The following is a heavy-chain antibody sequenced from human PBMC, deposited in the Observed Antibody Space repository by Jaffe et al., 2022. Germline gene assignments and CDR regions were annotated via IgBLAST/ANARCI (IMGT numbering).Heavy chain of an antibody. CDR2: ISAYNGNT. V-gene: IGHV1-18*01. D-gene: IGHD3-10*01. Sequence: QVQLVQSGAEVKKPGASVKVSCKASGYTFTSYDISWVRQAPGQGLEWMGWISAYNGNTNYAQKLQGRVTMTTDTSTSTAYMELRSLRSDDTAVYYCARTADYASGSYYRPAFDIWGQGTMVTVSS. CDR1: GYTFTSYD. CDR3: ARTADYASGSYYRPAFDI. J-gene: IGHJ3*02.